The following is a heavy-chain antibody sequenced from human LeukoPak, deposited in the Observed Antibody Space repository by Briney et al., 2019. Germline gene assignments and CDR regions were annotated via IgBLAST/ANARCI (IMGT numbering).Heavy chain of an antibody. CDR2: INQDGSGK. CDR3: AEGTTG. Sequence: VGSLRLSCATSGFTFSRHWMRWVRQAPGKGLEWVANINQDGSGKYYVDSVKGRFTISRDNAKNSLYLQMNSLRSEDTAIYYCAEGTTGWGRGTLVTVSS. V-gene: IGHV3-7*01. CDR1: GFTFSRHW. J-gene: IGHJ1*01. D-gene: IGHD1-1*01.